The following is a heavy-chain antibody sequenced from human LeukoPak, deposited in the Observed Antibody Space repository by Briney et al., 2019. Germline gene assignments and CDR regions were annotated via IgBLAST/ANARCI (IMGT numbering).Heavy chain of an antibody. D-gene: IGHD3-10*01. CDR1: GFTFSTYD. Sequence: GGSLRLSCAASGFTFSTYDMHWVRQPAGKCLEWVSTVGADAETYYPGSVRGRFTITRDNAKNTLHLQMNSLRAGDTAVYFCARGNWAYYASGIYGMDVWGQGTTVTVSS. CDR2: VGADAET. CDR3: ARGNWAYYASGIYGMDV. J-gene: IGHJ6*02. V-gene: IGHV3-13*01.